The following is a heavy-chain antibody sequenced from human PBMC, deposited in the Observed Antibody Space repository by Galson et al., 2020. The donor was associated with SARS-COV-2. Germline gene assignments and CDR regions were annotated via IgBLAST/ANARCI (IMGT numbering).Heavy chain of an antibody. CDR1: GFSLSTSGMC. CDR2: IDWDDDK. D-gene: IGHD6-19*01. CDR3: ARIPKEGGWYEFGMGV. Sequence: SGPTLVKPTQTLTLTCTFSGFSLSTSGMCVSWIRQPPGKALEWLALIDWDDDKYYSTSLKTRLTISKDTSKNQVVLTMTNMDPVDTTTYYCARIPKEGGWYEFGMGVWGQGTTVTVSS. J-gene: IGHJ6*02. V-gene: IGHV2-70*01.